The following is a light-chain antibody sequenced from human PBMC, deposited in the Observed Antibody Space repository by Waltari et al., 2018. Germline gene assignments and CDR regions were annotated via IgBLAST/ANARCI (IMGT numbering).Light chain of an antibody. CDR3: QQYNNWPPQCS. Sequence: IVMTQSPAILSVSPGETVILSCRASQNVHGNLACYQQKPGQAPRLLIYGTAVRAPGVPDRFSGSGSGTEFTLAISSLQSEDFAHYYCQQYNNWPPQCSFGQGTKLEI. J-gene: IGKJ2*02. CDR1: QNVHGN. V-gene: IGKV3-15*01. CDR2: GTA.